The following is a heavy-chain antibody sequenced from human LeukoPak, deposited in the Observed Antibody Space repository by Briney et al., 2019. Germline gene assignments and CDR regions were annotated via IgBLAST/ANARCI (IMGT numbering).Heavy chain of an antibody. J-gene: IGHJ3*02. CDR3: ARDRGGGSYYDAFDI. D-gene: IGHD1-26*01. Sequence: SVKVSCKASGGTFSSYAISWVRQAPGQGLGWMGGIIPIFGTANYAQKFQGRVTITADESTSTAYMELSSLRSEDTAVYYCARDRGGGSYYDAFDIWGQGTMVTVSS. CDR1: GGTFSSYA. V-gene: IGHV1-69*01. CDR2: IIPIFGTA.